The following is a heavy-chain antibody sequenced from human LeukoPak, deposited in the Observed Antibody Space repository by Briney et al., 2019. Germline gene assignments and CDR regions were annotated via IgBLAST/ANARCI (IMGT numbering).Heavy chain of an antibody. D-gene: IGHD3-10*01. J-gene: IGHJ6*04. CDR2: MYTSGST. CDR1: GGSISGYY. CDR3: ARGGYYGSGSYTVDV. Sequence: SETLSLTCIVSGGSISGYYWNWIRQPAGKGLEWIGRMYTSGSTNYNPSLRSRVTMSVDTSKNQFPLRLSSVTAADTAVYYCARGGYYGSGSYTVDVWGKGTTVTVSS. V-gene: IGHV4-4*07.